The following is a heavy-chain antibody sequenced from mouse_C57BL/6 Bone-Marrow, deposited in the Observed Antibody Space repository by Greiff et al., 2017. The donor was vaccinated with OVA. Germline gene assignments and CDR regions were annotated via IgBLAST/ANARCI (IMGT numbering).Heavy chain of an antibody. V-gene: IGHV1-37*01. CDR2: INPYNGDT. CDR3: ARGDYYGSSPYYAMDY. J-gene: IGHJ4*01. Sequence: EVQLVESGPELVKPGASVKISCKASGYSFTGYFMNWVKQSHGKSLEWIGRINPYNGDTFYNQKFKGKATLTVDKSSSTAHMELLSLTSEDFAVYYCARGDYYGSSPYYAMDYWGQGTSVTVSS. CDR1: GYSFTGYF. D-gene: IGHD1-1*01.